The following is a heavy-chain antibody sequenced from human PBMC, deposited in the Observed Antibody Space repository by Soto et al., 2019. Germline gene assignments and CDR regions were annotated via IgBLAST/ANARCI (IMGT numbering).Heavy chain of an antibody. V-gene: IGHV3-15*01. CDR1: GFTFSNAW. Sequence: PWGSLRLSWAASGFTFSNAWMSWVRQTPGKGLEWVGRIKSKTDAETTDYAAPVKGRFTISRDDSKNALYLQMNSLNTEDTAVYYCTTLYQGISNWGQGTLVTVSS. CDR3: TTLYQGISN. D-gene: IGHD1-20*01. CDR2: IKSKTDAETT. J-gene: IGHJ4*02.